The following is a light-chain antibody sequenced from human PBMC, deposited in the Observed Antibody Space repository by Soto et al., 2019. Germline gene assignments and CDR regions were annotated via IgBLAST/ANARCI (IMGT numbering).Light chain of an antibody. Sequence: QSVLTQPASVSGSPEQSITISCTGTSNDVGRYNLVSWYQLHPGKAPKVMIYEATKRPSGVSNRFSGSKSGNTASLTISGLQAEDEADYYCCAYAGSGTVVFGGGTKLTVL. CDR3: CAYAGSGTVV. CDR2: EAT. J-gene: IGLJ3*02. CDR1: SNDVGRYNL. V-gene: IGLV2-23*01.